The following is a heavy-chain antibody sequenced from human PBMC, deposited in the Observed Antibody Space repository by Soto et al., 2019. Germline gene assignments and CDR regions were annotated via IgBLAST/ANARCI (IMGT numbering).Heavy chain of an antibody. J-gene: IGHJ6*02. CDR1: GFTFSRYW. V-gene: IGHV3-7*03. D-gene: IGHD2-15*01. CDR3: ARGGQGGLTMHYHYYGMDV. CDR2: INQDGSEK. Sequence: PGGSLRLSCAASGFTFSRYWMTWVRQAPGKGLEWVANINQDGSEKFYVDSVKGRFTISRDNAKNSLYVQMNSLRAEDTAVYHCARGGQGGLTMHYHYYGMDVWGQGTTVTVSS.